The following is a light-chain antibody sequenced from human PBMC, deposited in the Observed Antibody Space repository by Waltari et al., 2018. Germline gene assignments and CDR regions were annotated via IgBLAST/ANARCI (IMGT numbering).Light chain of an antibody. Sequence: SSDLTQPPSLSVSPRQTASITCSAHKLEHPYVSWSQLKPGQSPVLVSYQDSQRPPGIPERFSGSNSGNTATLTISGIQAMDEADYYCQAWDSSTVVFGGGTKLTVL. V-gene: IGLV3-1*01. CDR3: QAWDSSTVV. J-gene: IGLJ2*01. CDR1: KLEHPY. CDR2: QDS.